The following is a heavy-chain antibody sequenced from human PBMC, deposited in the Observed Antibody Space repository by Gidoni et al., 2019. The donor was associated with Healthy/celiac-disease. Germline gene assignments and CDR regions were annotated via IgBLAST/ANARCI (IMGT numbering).Heavy chain of an antibody. D-gene: IGHD5-18*01. CDR1: GATFTSYA. CDR2: IIPIFGTA. V-gene: IGHV1-69*01. Sequence: QVQLVQSGAEVQKPGSSVKVSCKASGATFTSYAISWVRQAPGQGLAWMGGIIPIFGTANYAQKVQGRVTITADESTGTAYMELSSLRSEDTAVYYCARGERDTAMVFDYWGQGTLVTVSS. J-gene: IGHJ4*02. CDR3: ARGERDTAMVFDY.